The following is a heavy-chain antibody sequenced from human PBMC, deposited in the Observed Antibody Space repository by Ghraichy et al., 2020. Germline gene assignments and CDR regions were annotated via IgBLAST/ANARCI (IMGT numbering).Heavy chain of an antibody. CDR2: ISFDGNSQ. Sequence: LSLTCAASGFSFSSSDMHWVRQAPGKGLEWVAIISFDGNSQYYVDSVKGRFTISRDNSKNTLYLQMNSLRAEDTAVYYCAKDSDYYDFWSGYYSNYFDSWGQGTLVTVSS. CDR1: GFSFSSSD. J-gene: IGHJ4*02. V-gene: IGHV3-30*18. D-gene: IGHD3-3*01. CDR3: AKDSDYYDFWSGYYSNYFDS.